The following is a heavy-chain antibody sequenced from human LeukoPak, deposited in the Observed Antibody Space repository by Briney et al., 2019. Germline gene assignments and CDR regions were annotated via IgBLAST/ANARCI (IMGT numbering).Heavy chain of an antibody. CDR1: GGSISSYY. D-gene: IGHD6-13*01. CDR3: ARGVIAAAEKFFDY. J-gene: IGHJ4*02. CDR2: IYYSGST. Sequence: SETLSLTCTVSGGSISSYYWSWIRQPPGKGLEWIGYIYYSGSTNYNPSLKSRVTISVDTSKNQFSLKLSSVTAADTAVYYCARGVIAAAEKFFDYWGQGTPVTVSS. V-gene: IGHV4-59*01.